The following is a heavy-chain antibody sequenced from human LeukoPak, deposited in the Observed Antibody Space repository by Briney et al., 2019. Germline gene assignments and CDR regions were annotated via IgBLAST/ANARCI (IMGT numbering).Heavy chain of an antibody. Sequence: ASVKVSCKASGYTFTSYDINWVRQATGQGLEWMGWMNPNSGNTGYAQKFQGRVTMSRNTSISTAYMELSSLRSEDTAVYYCARGFIAAHPVSSAFDIWGQGTMVTVSP. V-gene: IGHV1-8*01. D-gene: IGHD6-6*01. J-gene: IGHJ3*02. CDR2: MNPNSGNT. CDR1: GYTFTSYD. CDR3: ARGFIAAHPVSSAFDI.